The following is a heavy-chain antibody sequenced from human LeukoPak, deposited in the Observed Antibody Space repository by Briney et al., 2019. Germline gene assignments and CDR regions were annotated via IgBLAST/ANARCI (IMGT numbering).Heavy chain of an antibody. CDR3: ARGYYDFWSGYYSPFDY. CDR1: GYTFTSYG. J-gene: IGHJ4*02. CDR2: ISAYNGNT. V-gene: IGHV1-18*01. D-gene: IGHD3-3*01. Sequence: GASVKASCKASGYTFTSYGISWVRQAPGQGLEWMGWISAYNGNTNYAQKLQGRVTMTTDTSTSTAYMELRSLRSDDTAVYYCARGYYDFWSGYYSPFDYWGQGTLVTVSS.